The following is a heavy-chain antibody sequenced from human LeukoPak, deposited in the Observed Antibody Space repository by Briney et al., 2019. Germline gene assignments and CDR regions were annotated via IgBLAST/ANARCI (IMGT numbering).Heavy chain of an antibody. V-gene: IGHV4-38-2*01. Sequence: SETLSLTCVVSGYSITRGYHWAWIRQPPGKGLEWIGSVSHSGVTYYNPSLKSRVTLSVDTSKNQFSLGLVSVIAADTAVYYCARHVRATGGSRGVFHFDFWGQGTLVPVSS. CDR1: GYSITRGYH. CDR2: VSHSGVT. D-gene: IGHD6-13*01. J-gene: IGHJ4*02. CDR3: ARHVRATGGSRGVFHFDF.